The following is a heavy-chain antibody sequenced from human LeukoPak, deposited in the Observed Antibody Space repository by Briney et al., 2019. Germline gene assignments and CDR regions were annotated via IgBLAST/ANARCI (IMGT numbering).Heavy chain of an antibody. V-gene: IGHV3-48*04. CDR1: GFTFSSYG. J-gene: IGHJ4*02. CDR2: ISSSGSTI. Sequence: PGGSLRLSCAASGFTFSSYGMHWVRQAPGKGLEWVSYISSSGSTIYYADSVKGRFTISRDNAKNSLYLQMNSLRAEDTAVYYCARAYYYDSSGYYGLDYWGQGTLVTVSS. D-gene: IGHD3-22*01. CDR3: ARAYYYDSSGYYGLDY.